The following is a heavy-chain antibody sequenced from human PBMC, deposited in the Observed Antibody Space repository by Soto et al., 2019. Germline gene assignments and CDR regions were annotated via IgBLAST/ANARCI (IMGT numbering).Heavy chain of an antibody. Sequence: SETLSLTCTVSGGSISSGGYYWSWIRQHPGKGLEWIGYIYYSGSTYYNPSLKSRVTISVDTSKNQFSLKLSSVTAADTAVYYCVREERLYDYCDDYYYSMGVWGQGTTVTVSS. J-gene: IGHJ6*02. CDR1: GGSISSGGYY. CDR3: VREERLYDYCDDYYYSMGV. V-gene: IGHV4-31*03. D-gene: IGHD4-17*01. CDR2: IYYSGST.